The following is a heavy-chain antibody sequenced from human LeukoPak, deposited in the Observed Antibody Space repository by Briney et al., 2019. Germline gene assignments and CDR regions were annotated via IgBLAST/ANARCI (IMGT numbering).Heavy chain of an antibody. J-gene: IGHJ6*02. CDR2: IIPIFGTA. CDR1: GGTFSSYA. Sequence: SVKVSCKASGGTFSSYAISWVRRAPGQGLEWMGGIIPIFGTANYAQKFQGRVTITADESTSTAYMELSSLRSEDTAVYYCARVTSLGRLGELSARYYYYGMDVWGQGTTVTVSS. V-gene: IGHV1-69*13. CDR3: ARVTSLGRLGELSARYYYYGMDV. D-gene: IGHD3-16*02.